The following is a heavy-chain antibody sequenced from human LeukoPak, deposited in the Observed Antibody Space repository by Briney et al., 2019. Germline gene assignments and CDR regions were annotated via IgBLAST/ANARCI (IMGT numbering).Heavy chain of an antibody. CDR2: ISYDGSNK. CDR3: AKDYGTYYYDSSGYCDY. D-gene: IGHD3-22*01. J-gene: IGHJ4*02. CDR1: GFTFSSYG. V-gene: IGHV3-30*18. Sequence: PGRSLRLSCAASGFTFSSYGMHWVRQAPGKGLEWVAVISYDGSNKYYADSVKGRFTISRDNSKNTLYLQMNSLRAEDTAVYYCAKDYGTYYYDSSGYCDYWGQGTLVTVSS.